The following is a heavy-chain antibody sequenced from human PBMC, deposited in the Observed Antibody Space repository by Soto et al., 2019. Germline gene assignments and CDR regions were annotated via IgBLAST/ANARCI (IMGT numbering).Heavy chain of an antibody. J-gene: IGHJ3*02. D-gene: IGHD1-1*01. CDR3: ARGRGQRNRNAFNI. V-gene: IGHV4-39*01. Sequence: WASLSLDCTVSGPSISGTNYYWGWIRQPPGKGLDWIGSIHYTENTYYNPSLGSRVTMSVDTSRNQISLTLSSVTAADTAIYYCARGRGQRNRNAFNIWRQGTTVTVSS. CDR2: IHYTENT. CDR1: GPSISGTNYY.